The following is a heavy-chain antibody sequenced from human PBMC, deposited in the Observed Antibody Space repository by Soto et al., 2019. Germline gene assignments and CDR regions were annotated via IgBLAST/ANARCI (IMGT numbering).Heavy chain of an antibody. CDR1: GFTFSSYA. CDR3: AKKASSVAWSRPYDFDY. CDR2: ISGSGGST. D-gene: IGHD2-8*02. V-gene: IGHV3-23*01. J-gene: IGHJ4*02. Sequence: EVQLLESGGDLVQPGGSLRLSCAASGFTFSSYAMTWVRQAPGKGLEWVSTISGSGGSTYYADSVKGRFTISRDNSKNXXYLQLNSLRAEGTAVYYCAKKASSVAWSRPYDFDYWGQGTLVTVSS.